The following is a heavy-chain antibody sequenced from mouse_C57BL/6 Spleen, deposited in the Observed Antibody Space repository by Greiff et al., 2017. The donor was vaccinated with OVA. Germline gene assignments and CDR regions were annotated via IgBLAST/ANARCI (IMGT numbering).Heavy chain of an antibody. V-gene: IGHV1-52*01. J-gene: IGHJ3*01. CDR2: IDPSGSGT. CDR1: GYTFTSYW. D-gene: IGHD2-1*01. CDR3: ASECNYGFAY. Sequence: QVQLQQPGAELVRPGSSVKLSCKASGYTFTSYWMHWVKQRPIQGLEWIGNIDPSGSGTPSNQKFKDKATLTVDKSSSTAYMQLSSLTSEDSAVYCCASECNYGFAYWGQGTLVTVSA.